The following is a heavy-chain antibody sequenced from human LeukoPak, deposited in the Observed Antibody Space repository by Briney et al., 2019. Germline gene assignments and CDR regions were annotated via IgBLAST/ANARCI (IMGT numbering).Heavy chain of an antibody. CDR1: GFTFSSYA. Sequence: HPGGSLRLSCAASGFTFSSYAMGWVRQAPGKGLEWVSAISSSGGSTYYADSVKGRFTISRDNSKNTLYLQMNSLRAEDTAVYYCAKQYCSSTSCRGDVWGQGTTVTVSS. D-gene: IGHD2-2*01. CDR2: ISSSGGST. J-gene: IGHJ6*02. V-gene: IGHV3-23*01. CDR3: AKQYCSSTSCRGDV.